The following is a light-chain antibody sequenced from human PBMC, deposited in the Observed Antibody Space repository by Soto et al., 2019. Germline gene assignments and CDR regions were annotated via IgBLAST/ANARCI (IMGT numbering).Light chain of an antibody. V-gene: IGKV1-5*01. CDR1: QSISRW. Sequence: DIQTNHSPSTRSASIGDGDTITCRVGQSISRWLAWYQQRPGKAPKILIFDASTLKSGVPSRFSGSGSGTEFTLTISSLQPDDFATYYCQQYSSFSTWTFGQGTNVDVK. J-gene: IGKJ1*01. CDR3: QQYSSFSTWT. CDR2: DAS.